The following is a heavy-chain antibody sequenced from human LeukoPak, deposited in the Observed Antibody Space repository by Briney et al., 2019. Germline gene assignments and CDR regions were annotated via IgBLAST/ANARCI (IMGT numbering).Heavy chain of an antibody. CDR3: ARLPAGYCSSTSCYAFDY. Sequence: GASVEVSCKASGYTFTSYAMHWVRQAPGQRLEWMGWINAGNGNTKYSQKFQGRVTITRDTSASTAYMELSSLRSEDTAVYYCARLPAGYCSSTSCYAFDYWGQGTLVTVSS. CDR2: INAGNGNT. D-gene: IGHD2-2*01. J-gene: IGHJ4*02. CDR1: GYTFTSYA. V-gene: IGHV1-3*01.